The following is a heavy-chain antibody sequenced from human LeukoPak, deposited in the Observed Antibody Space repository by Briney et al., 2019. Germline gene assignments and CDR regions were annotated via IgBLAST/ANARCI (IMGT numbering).Heavy chain of an antibody. Sequence: PGGSLRLSCAASGFTFSSYGMHWVRQAPGKGLEWVAVISYDGSNKYYADSVKGRFTIPRDNSKNTLYLQMNSLRAEDTAVYYCAREDGYCSGGSCYQGWFDPWGQGTLVTVSS. J-gene: IGHJ5*02. CDR3: AREDGYCSGGSCYQGWFDP. CDR2: ISYDGSNK. CDR1: GFTFSSYG. D-gene: IGHD2-15*01. V-gene: IGHV3-30*03.